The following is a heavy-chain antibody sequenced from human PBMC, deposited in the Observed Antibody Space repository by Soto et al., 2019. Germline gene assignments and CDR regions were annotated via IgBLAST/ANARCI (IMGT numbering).Heavy chain of an antibody. V-gene: IGHV3-74*01. CDR1: GFIFNMYW. CDR2: IYNDGTYS. J-gene: IGHJ4*02. D-gene: IGHD3-10*01. Sequence: GGSLRLSCAASGFIFNMYWMHWVRQSPGKGLVWISRIYNDGTYSDYADSVRGRFTISRDNVNDTLYLQMNNLRAEDSGLYYCTRGPRPISTGTGAYWGQGTQVTVSS. CDR3: TRGPRPISTGTGAY.